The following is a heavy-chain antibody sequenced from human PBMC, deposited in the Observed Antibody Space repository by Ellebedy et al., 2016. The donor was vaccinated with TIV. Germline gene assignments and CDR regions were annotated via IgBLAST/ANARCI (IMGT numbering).Heavy chain of an antibody. CDR1: GFTFSSYA. CDR3: ARESMVRGVIYLPRYFDL. Sequence: GESLKISCAASGFTFSSYAMSWLRQAPGKGLEWVSTISISGGSTYYADSVKGRFTISRHNSKNTLYLQMNSLRAEDTAVYYCARESMVRGVIYLPRYFDLWGRGTLVTVSS. J-gene: IGHJ2*01. V-gene: IGHV3-23*01. D-gene: IGHD3-10*01. CDR2: ISISGGST.